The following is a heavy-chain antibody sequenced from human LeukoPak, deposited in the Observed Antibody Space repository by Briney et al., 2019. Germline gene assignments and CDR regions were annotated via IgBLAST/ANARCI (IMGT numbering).Heavy chain of an antibody. Sequence: GGSLRLSCAASGFTFSSYGMHWVRQAPGKGLEWVAFIRYDGSNKYYADSVKGRFTISRDNSKNTLYLQMNSLRAEDTAVYYCARAPITKGYYYYYYIDVWGKGTTVTVSS. CDR1: GFTFSSYG. D-gene: IGHD1-20*01. CDR2: IRYDGSNK. CDR3: ARAPITKGYYYYYYIDV. J-gene: IGHJ6*03. V-gene: IGHV3-30*02.